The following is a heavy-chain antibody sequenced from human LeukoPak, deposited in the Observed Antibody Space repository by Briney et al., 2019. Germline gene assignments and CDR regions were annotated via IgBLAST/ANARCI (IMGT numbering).Heavy chain of an antibody. J-gene: IGHJ4*02. CDR2: IYYSGST. D-gene: IGHD2-15*01. Sequence: MASGTLSLTCTGSGGSFSSYYWSWIRQPPGKGLEWIGYIYYSGSTNYNPSLKSRVTMSVDTSKNQFSLKLSSVNAADTAVYYCARGPYCSDGSCYTGTFDYWGQGTLVTVSS. CDR3: ARGPYCSDGSCYTGTFDY. CDR1: GGSFSSYY. V-gene: IGHV4-59*01.